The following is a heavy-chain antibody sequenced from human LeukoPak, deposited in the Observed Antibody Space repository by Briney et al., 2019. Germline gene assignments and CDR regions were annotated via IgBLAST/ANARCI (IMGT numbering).Heavy chain of an antibody. CDR3: AKDPRFDYYGSGSYYKGRDY. CDR2: IIPIFGTA. V-gene: IGHV1-69*13. Sequence: SVKVSCKASGGTFSSYAISWVRQAPGQGLEWMGGIIPIFGTANYAQKFQGRVTITADESTSTAYMELSSLRSEDTAVYYCAKDPRFDYYGSGSYYKGRDYWGQGTLVTVSS. J-gene: IGHJ4*02. D-gene: IGHD3-10*01. CDR1: GGTFSSYA.